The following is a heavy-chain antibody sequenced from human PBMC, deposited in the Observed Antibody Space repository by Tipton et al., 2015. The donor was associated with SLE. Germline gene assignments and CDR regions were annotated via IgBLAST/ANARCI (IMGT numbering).Heavy chain of an antibody. J-gene: IGHJ6*02. D-gene: IGHD7-27*01. CDR2: INHSGST. CDR1: GGSFSGYY. Sequence: TLSLTCAVYGGSFSGYYWSWIRQPPGKGLEWIGEINHSGSTNYNPSLKSRVTISVDTSKNQFTLKLSSVTAADTAVYYCARSNWDYFYGMDVWGQGTTVTVSS. CDR3: ARSNWDYFYGMDV. V-gene: IGHV4-34*01.